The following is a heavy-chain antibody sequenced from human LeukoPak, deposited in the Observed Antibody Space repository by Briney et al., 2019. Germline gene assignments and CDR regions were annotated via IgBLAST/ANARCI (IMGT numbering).Heavy chain of an antibody. Sequence: GESLKISCKGSGYSFTSYWIGWVRQMPGKGLEWMGIIYPGDSDTRYSPSFQGQVTISADKSISTAYLQWSSLKASDTAMYYCARPYDSSGYYVHPDYWGQGTLVTVSS. CDR3: ARPYDSSGYYVHPDY. CDR2: IYPGDSDT. D-gene: IGHD3-22*01. CDR1: GYSFTSYW. J-gene: IGHJ4*02. V-gene: IGHV5-51*01.